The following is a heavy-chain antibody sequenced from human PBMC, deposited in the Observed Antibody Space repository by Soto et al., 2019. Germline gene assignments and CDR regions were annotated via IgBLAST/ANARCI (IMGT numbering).Heavy chain of an antibody. D-gene: IGHD6-6*01. CDR3: ARTLAYSSSSTYYYYMDV. J-gene: IGHJ6*03. CDR2: MNPNSGNT. Sequence: ASVKVSCKASGYTFTSYDINWVRQATGQGLEWMGWMNPNSGNTGYAQKFQGRVTMTRNTSISTAYMELSSLRSEDTAVYYCARTLAYSSSSTYYYYMDVWGKGTTVTVSS. CDR1: GYTFTSYD. V-gene: IGHV1-8*01.